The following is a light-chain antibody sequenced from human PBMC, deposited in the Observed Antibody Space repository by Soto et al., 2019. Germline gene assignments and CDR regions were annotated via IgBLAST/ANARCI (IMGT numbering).Light chain of an antibody. CDR3: SSYTSSSTRI. CDR1: SSDVGGYNY. V-gene: IGLV2-14*03. Sequence: QSVLTQPASVSGSPGQSITISCTGTSSDVGGYNYVSWYQQHPGKAPKLMMHDVSNRPSGVSNRFSGSKSGNMASLTISGLQAEDEANYYCSSYTSSSTRIFGGGTKLTVL. J-gene: IGLJ2*01. CDR2: DVS.